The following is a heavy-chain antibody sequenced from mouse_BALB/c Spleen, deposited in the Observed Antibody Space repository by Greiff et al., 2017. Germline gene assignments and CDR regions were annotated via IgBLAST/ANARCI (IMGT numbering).Heavy chain of an antibody. CDR3: ARSMITWFAY. V-gene: IGHV5-17*02. J-gene: IGHJ3*01. CDR2: ISSGSSTI. Sequence: EVQGVESGGGLVQPGGSRKLSCAASGFTFSSFGMHWVRQAPEKGLEWVAYISSGSSTIYYADTVKGRFTISRDNPKNTLFLQMTSLRSEDTAMYYCARSMITWFAYWGQGTLVTVSA. D-gene: IGHD2-4*01. CDR1: GFTFSSFG.